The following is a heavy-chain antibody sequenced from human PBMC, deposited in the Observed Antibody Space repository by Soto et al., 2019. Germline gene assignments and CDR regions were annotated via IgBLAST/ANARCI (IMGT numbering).Heavy chain of an antibody. J-gene: IGHJ4*02. D-gene: IGHD3-22*01. Sequence: GASVKVSCKASGYTFTNFGISWVRQAPGQGLEWMGGFDPEDGETIYAQKFQGRVTMTEDTSTDTAYMELSSLRSEDTAVYYCATGEYYYDSSGLNFDYWGQGTLVTVSS. CDR3: ATGEYYYDSSGLNFDY. CDR1: GYTFTNFG. V-gene: IGHV1-24*01. CDR2: FDPEDGET.